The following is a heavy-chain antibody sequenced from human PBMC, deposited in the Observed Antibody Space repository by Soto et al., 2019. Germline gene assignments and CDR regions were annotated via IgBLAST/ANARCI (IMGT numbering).Heavy chain of an antibody. Sequence: QVQVVQSGAEVKKPGASVRVSCKTSGSTFRNHIITWVRQAPGQGLEWMGRIIPMLDVTNYAQKFQGRVTITADKSTTTAYREVSSLSSADTAVYYCARDSPIGSTFSGHDYIYSWGQGTLVTVSS. V-gene: IGHV1-69*08. CDR1: GSTFRNHI. D-gene: IGHD5-12*01. CDR3: ARDSPIGSTFSGHDYIYS. J-gene: IGHJ4*02. CDR2: IIPMLDVT.